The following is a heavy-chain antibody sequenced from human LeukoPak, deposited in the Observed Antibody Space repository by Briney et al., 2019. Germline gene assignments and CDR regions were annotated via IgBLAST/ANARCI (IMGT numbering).Heavy chain of an antibody. Sequence: SETLSLTCAVYGGSFSGYYWSWIRQPPGKGLEWIGEINHSGSTNYNPSLKSRVTISVDTSKNRFSLKLSSVTAADTAVYYCARRSNWNDVLHAFDIWGQGTMVTVSS. V-gene: IGHV4-34*01. J-gene: IGHJ3*02. CDR2: INHSGST. D-gene: IGHD1-20*01. CDR3: ARRSNWNDVLHAFDI. CDR1: GGSFSGYY.